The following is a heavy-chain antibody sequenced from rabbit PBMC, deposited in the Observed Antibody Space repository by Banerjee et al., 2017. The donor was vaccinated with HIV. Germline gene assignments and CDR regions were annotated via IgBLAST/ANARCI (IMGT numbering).Heavy chain of an antibody. CDR1: GFSFSSSYW. Sequence: QSLEESGGDLVKPGASLTLTCTASGFSFSSSYWICWVRQAPGKGLEWIACTSTGSGTTYYASWAKGRFTISKTSSTTVTLQMTSLTAADTATYFCARDSSGWGYYFNLWGPGTLVTVS. J-gene: IGHJ4*01. V-gene: IGHV1S40*01. CDR2: TSTGSGTT. CDR3: ARDSSGWGYYFNL. D-gene: IGHD4-1*01.